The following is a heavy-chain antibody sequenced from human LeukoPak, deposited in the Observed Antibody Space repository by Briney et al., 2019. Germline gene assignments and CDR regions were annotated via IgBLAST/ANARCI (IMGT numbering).Heavy chain of an antibody. CDR1: GFTFSSYA. Sequence: GGSLRLSCAASGFTFSSYAMSWVRQAPGKGLEWVSAISGSGGSTYYADPVKGRFTISRDNSKNTLYLQMNSLRAEGTAVYYCAKDPWNDVRVDHWGQGTLVTVSS. V-gene: IGHV3-23*01. J-gene: IGHJ4*02. D-gene: IGHD1-1*01. CDR2: ISGSGGST. CDR3: AKDPWNDVRVDH.